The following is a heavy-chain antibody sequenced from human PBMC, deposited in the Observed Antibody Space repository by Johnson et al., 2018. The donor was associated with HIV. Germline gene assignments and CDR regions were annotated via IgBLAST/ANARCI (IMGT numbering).Heavy chain of an antibody. CDR1: GFPFSSYA. J-gene: IGHJ3*02. V-gene: IGHV3-64*01. CDR3: ARDAHRTDDAFDI. CDR2: VSSNGCST. D-gene: IGHD1-14*01. Sequence: VQLVESGGGLVQPGGSLRLSCAASGFPFSSYAMHWVRQAPGMGLEYVSAVSSNGCSTYYANSVRGRFIISRDNAKNSLYLQMNSLRAEDTAVYYCARDAHRTDDAFDIWGQGTMVTVSS.